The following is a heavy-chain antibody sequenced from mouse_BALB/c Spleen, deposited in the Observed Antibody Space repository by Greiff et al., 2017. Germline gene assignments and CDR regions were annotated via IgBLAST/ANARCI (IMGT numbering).Heavy chain of an antibody. CDR1: GFTFSSYA. CDR2: ISSGGSYT. J-gene: IGHJ4*01. CDR3: ARGRDGYYSYAMDY. D-gene: IGHD2-3*01. V-gene: IGHV5-9-4*01. Sequence: EVMLVESGGGLVKPGGSLKLSCAASGFTFSSYAMSWVRQSPEKRLEWVAEISSGGSYTYYPDTVTGRFTISRDNAKNTLYLEMSSLRSEDTAMYYCARGRDGYYSYAMDYWGQGTSVTVSS.